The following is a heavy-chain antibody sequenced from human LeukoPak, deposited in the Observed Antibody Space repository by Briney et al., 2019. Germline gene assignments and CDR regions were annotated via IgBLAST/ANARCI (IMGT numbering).Heavy chain of an antibody. Sequence: ASVKVSCKASGYTFTTYYMHWVRQAPGQGLEWMGIINPSGGSTSYAQKFQGRVTMTRDTSTSTVYMELSSLRSEDTAVYYCARARARRDFDIWGQGTMVTVSS. V-gene: IGHV1-46*01. CDR3: ARARARRDFDI. CDR2: INPSGGST. CDR1: GYTFTTYY. J-gene: IGHJ3*02. D-gene: IGHD1-14*01.